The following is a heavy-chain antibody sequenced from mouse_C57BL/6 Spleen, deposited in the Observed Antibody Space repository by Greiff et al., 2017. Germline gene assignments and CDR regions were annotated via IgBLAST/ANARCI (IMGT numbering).Heavy chain of an antibody. CDR1: GYTFTSYW. Sequence: QVQLQQPGAELVKPGASVKMSCKASGYTFTSYWITWVKQRPGQGLEWIGDIYPGSGSTNYNEKFKSKATLTVDTSSSTAYMQLSSLTSEDSAVYYCAREISYYGNYRYFDVWGTGTTVTVSS. V-gene: IGHV1-55*01. CDR3: AREISYYGNYRYFDV. CDR2: IYPGSGST. J-gene: IGHJ1*03. D-gene: IGHD2-1*01.